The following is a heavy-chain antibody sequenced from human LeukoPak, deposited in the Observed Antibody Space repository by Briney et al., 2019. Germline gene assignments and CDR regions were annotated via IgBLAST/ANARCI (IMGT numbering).Heavy chain of an antibody. CDR2: IIPIFGTA. V-gene: IGHV1-69*13. D-gene: IGHD2-15*01. Sequence: GASVKVSCKASGGTFSSYAISWVRQAPGQGLEWMGGIIPIFGTANYAQKFQGRVTITADESTSTVYMELSSLRSEDTAVYYCARGSTCSGGSCYVYYYYGMDVWGQGTTVTVSS. CDR1: GGTFSSYA. J-gene: IGHJ6*02. CDR3: ARGSTCSGGSCYVYYYYGMDV.